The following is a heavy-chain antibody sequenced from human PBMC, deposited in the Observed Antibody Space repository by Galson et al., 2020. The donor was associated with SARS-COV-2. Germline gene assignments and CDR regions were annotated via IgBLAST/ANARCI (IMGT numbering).Heavy chain of an antibody. CDR2: INHTGTT. D-gene: IGHD3-22*01. V-gene: IGHV4-34*01. Sequence: PSETLSLTCAVYGGSFSNIYWTWIRQAPEKGLEWIGEINHTGTTNCNPSLKSRVTISADTSKNQLSLKVRSVTAADTAVYYCARGLMIGGSFYGMDVWGLGTTVTVSS. J-gene: IGHJ6*02. CDR3: ARGLMIGGSFYGMDV. CDR1: GGSFSNIY.